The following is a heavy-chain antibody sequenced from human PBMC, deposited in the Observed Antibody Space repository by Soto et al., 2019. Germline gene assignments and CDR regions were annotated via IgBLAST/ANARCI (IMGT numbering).Heavy chain of an antibody. CDR3: ARDQPGYSYGYGLGY. J-gene: IGHJ4*02. CDR1: GFTFSSYS. V-gene: IGHV3-21*01. CDR2: ISSSSSYI. D-gene: IGHD5-18*01. Sequence: EVQLVESGGGMVKPGVSLRLSCAASGFTFSSYSMNWVRQAPGKGLECVSSISSSSSYIYYADSVKGRFTISRDNAQNSLYLQMNSLRAEDTAGYYCARDQPGYSYGYGLGYWGQGTLVIVSS.